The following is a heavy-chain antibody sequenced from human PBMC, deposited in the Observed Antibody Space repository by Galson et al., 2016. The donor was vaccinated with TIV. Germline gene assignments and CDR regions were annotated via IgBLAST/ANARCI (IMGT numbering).Heavy chain of an antibody. Sequence: SLRLSCAASGFRFNSYAMNWVRQAPGKGLEWVSSIGGTGGSTYYADSVKGRFTISRDSYKDTVYHQMNSLRAEDTAIYFCAKDRQWIPSSLDYWGQGILVTVSS. J-gene: IGHJ4*02. CDR3: AKDRQWIPSSLDY. D-gene: IGHD5-18*01. V-gene: IGHV3-23*01. CDR1: GFRFNSYA. CDR2: IGGTGGST.